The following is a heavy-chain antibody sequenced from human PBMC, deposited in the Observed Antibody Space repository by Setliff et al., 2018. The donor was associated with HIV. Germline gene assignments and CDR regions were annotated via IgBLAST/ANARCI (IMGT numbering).Heavy chain of an antibody. CDR3: ARDFGGYCSSMSCPGLFDP. D-gene: IGHD2-2*01. V-gene: IGHV1-69*05. CDR2: IIPISGTV. CDR1: GYTFTGYY. Sequence: SVKVSCKASGYTFTGYYMHWVRQAPGQGLEWMGGIIPISGTVNYAQKFWGRVTITTHESTSTAYMELSSLRPEDTAVYYCARDFGGYCSSMSCPGLFDPWGQGTLVTVSS. J-gene: IGHJ5*02.